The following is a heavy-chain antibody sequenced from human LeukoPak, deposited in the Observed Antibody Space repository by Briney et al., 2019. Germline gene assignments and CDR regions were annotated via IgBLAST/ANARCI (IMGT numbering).Heavy chain of an antibody. CDR2: IKSDGSTT. CDR3: ARVVDTHFDY. V-gene: IGHV3-74*01. D-gene: IGHD5-18*01. Sequence: GGSLRLSCAASGFTFSSYWMHWVRQAPEKGLVWVSRIKSDGSTTTYADSVKGRFTISRDNAKNTLYLQVNSLRAEDTAVYYCARVVDTHFDYWGQGTLVTVSS. J-gene: IGHJ4*02. CDR1: GFTFSSYW.